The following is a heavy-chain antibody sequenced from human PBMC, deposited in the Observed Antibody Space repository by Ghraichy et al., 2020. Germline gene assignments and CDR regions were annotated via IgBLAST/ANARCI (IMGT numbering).Heavy chain of an antibody. J-gene: IGHJ2*01. Sequence: SETLSLTCTVSGGFISRSGYYHYYWGWIRQPPGKGLEWIGTSSYSGSTYYNPSLESRVAISVDTSKNPFSLKLTSVTAADAAVFYCARHVRYCASSDCLPTWQPEWYFDVWGRGTPVTVSS. CDR2: SSYSGST. D-gene: IGHD2-8*02. CDR3: ARHVRYCASSDCLPTWQPEWYFDV. CDR1: GGFISRSGYYHYY. V-gene: IGHV4-39*01.